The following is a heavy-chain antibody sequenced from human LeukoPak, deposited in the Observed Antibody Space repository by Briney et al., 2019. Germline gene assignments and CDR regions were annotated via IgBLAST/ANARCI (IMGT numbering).Heavy chain of an antibody. V-gene: IGHV4-59*01. CDR2: IYYTGST. Sequence: SETLSLTCTVSGGSISSYYWSWIRQPPGKGLEWIGYIYYTGSTNYNPSLRSRVTISVDTSKNQFSLRLSSVTAADTAVYYCARGYYDSSGYPNPFEYWGQGALVTVSS. CDR3: ARGYYDSSGYPNPFEY. J-gene: IGHJ4*02. D-gene: IGHD3-22*01. CDR1: GGSISSYY.